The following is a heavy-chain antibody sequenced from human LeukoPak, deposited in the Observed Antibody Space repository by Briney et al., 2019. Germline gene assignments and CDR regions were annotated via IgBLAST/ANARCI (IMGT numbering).Heavy chain of an antibody. CDR3: ARGWYVVVPAAYNWFDP. J-gene: IGHJ5*02. D-gene: IGHD2-2*01. V-gene: IGHV3-48*01. CDR1: GFTFSSYS. Sequence: GGSLRLSCAASGFTFSSYSMNWVRQAPGKGLEWVPYISSSSSTIYYADSVKGQFTISRDNAKNSLYLQMNGLKAEDTAVYYCARGWYVVVPAAYNWFDPWGQGTLVTVSS. CDR2: ISSSSSTI.